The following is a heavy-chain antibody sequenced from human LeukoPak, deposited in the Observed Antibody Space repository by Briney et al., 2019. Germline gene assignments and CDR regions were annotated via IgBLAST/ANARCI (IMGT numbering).Heavy chain of an antibody. J-gene: IGHJ6*02. CDR2: ISGSGGST. V-gene: IGHV3-23*01. CDR1: GFTFSSYA. D-gene: IGHD6-13*01. CDR3: AKDLAGYSSSWYTVDYYYYGMDV. Sequence: GGSLRLSCAASGFTFSSYAMSWVRQAPGKGLEWVSAISGSGGSTYYADSVKGRFTISRDNSKNTLYLQMNSLRAEDTAVYYCAKDLAGYSSSWYTVDYYYYGMDVWGQGTMVTVS.